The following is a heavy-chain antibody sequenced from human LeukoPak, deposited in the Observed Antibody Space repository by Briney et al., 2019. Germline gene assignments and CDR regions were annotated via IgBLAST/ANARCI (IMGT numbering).Heavy chain of an antibody. CDR3: ARQLYDSSGYPFDY. CDR1: GASITTYY. Sequence: SETLSLTCTVSGASITTYYWSWIRQPPGKGLEWIGYIYHSGSTKYNPSLKSRVTISVDTSKNQFSLRLSFVTAADTAVYYCARQLYDSSGYPFDYWGQGTLVTVSS. J-gene: IGHJ4*02. V-gene: IGHV4-59*08. CDR2: IYHSGST. D-gene: IGHD3-22*01.